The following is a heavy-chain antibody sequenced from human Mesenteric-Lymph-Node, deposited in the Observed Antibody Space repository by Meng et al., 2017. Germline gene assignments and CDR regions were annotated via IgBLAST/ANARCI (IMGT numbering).Heavy chain of an antibody. CDR1: GGCLSGYY. CDR2: VYHNGVT. Sequence: QVQLQQWGAEVLKPSETLSLTCAVYGGCLSGYYWSWIRQPPGKGLEWMGEVYHNGVTKYSPSLRSRVVISIDTSKNQFSLNLRSVSAADTAMYYCARGGATPMIIKYWGPGTLVTVSS. D-gene: IGHD3-10*01. J-gene: IGHJ4*02. V-gene: IGHV4-34*02. CDR3: ARGGATPMIIKY.